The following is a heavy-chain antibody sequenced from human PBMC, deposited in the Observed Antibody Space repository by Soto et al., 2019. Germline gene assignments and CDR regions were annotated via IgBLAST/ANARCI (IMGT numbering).Heavy chain of an antibody. V-gene: IGHV4-39*01. CDR2: IYYSGST. J-gene: IGHJ6*02. CDR1: GGSISSSSYY. Sequence: PSETLSLTCTVSGGSISSSSYYWGWIRQPPGKGLEWIGSIYYSGSTYYNPSLKSRVTISVDTSKNQFSLKLSSVTAADTAVYYCASRQDDNCSSTSCYFFYYYGMGVWGQGTTVTVSS. CDR3: ASRQDDNCSSTSCYFFYYYGMGV. D-gene: IGHD2-2*01.